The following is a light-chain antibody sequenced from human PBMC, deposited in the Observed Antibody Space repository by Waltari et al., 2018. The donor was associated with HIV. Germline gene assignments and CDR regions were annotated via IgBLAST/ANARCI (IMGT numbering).Light chain of an antibody. CDR2: RND. J-gene: IGLJ3*02. CDR1: SSNIGTNF. V-gene: IGLV1-47*01. CDR3: ATWDDSLNSFWV. Sequence: SVLTQPPSVSGTPGQTVTISCSGSSSNIGTNFVYWYQQLPGTAPKFLIHRNDQRPSGVSDRFSGSKSGTSASLAISGLRSEDEADYYCATWDDSLNSFWVFGGGTKVTVL.